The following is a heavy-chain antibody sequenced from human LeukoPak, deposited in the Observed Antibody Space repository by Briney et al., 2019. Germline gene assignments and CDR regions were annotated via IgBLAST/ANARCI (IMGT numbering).Heavy chain of an antibody. CDR1: GGSFSGYY. CDR3: ARVGVVVPAARGSYYMDV. J-gene: IGHJ6*03. V-gene: IGHV4-34*01. Sequence: PSETLSLTCAVYGGSFSGYYWSWIRQPPGKGLEWIGEINHSGGTNYNPSLKSRVTISVDTSKNQFSLKLSSVTAADTAVYYCARVGVVVPAARGSYYMDVWGKGTTVTVSS. D-gene: IGHD2-2*01. CDR2: INHSGGT.